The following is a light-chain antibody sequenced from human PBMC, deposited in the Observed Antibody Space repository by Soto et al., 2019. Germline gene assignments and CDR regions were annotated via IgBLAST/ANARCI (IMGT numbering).Light chain of an antibody. V-gene: IGLV1-40*01. Sequence: QSVLTQPPSVSGAPGQRVTISCTGSSSNIGAGYDVHWYQQLPGTAPKLLIYGNINRPSGVPDRFSGSQSGTSASLAITGLQAEDEADYYCQSYDSSMSGSVFGGGTKLTVL. CDR2: GNI. CDR1: SSNIGAGYD. J-gene: IGLJ3*02. CDR3: QSYDSSMSGSV.